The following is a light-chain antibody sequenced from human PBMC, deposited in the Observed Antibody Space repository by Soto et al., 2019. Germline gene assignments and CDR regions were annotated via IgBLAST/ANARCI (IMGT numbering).Light chain of an antibody. V-gene: IGKV3-15*01. CDR2: GAS. J-gene: IGKJ1*01. CDR1: QSVSST. CDR3: QQYNNCPRT. Sequence: EIVMTQSPATLSVSPGERATLSCRASQSVSSTLAWYQQKPGQAPRLLIYGASTRATGIPARFSGSGSGTDFTLTISSLQSEDFAVYYCQQYNNCPRTLGQGTKVEIK.